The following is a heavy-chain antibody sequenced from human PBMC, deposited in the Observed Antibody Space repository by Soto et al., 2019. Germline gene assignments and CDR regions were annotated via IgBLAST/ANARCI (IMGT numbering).Heavy chain of an antibody. V-gene: IGHV3-7*01. J-gene: IGHJ4*02. CDR1: GFTFSSYW. CDR3: ARGAYTSGWYPDYFDY. CDR2: IKQDESGK. D-gene: IGHD6-19*01. Sequence: GGSLRLSCAASGFTFSSYWMGWVRQAPGKGLEWVANIKQDESGKYYVDSVKGRFTISRDNAKNSLYLQVNSLRAEDTVVYYCARGAYTSGWYPDYFDYWGQGTLVTVSS.